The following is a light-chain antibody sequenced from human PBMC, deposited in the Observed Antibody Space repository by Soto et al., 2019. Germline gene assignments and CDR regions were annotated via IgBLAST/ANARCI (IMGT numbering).Light chain of an antibody. CDR2: GAS. V-gene: IGKV3-20*01. Sequence: EIVLTQSPGTLSLSPVERATLYCISSQTVSRSALAWYQQKPGQAPRLLIYGASNRATGIPDRFSGSGSGTDFTLTISSLQSEDFAVYYCQQYINWPRTFGQGTKGDIK. CDR1: QTVSRSA. CDR3: QQYINWPRT. J-gene: IGKJ1*01.